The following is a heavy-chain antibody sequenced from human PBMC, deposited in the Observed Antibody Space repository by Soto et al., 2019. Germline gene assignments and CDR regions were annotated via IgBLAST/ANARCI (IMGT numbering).Heavy chain of an antibody. CDR2: IIPIFGTA. V-gene: IGHV1-69*13. Sequence: SVKVSCKASGGTFSSYAISWVRQAPGQGLEWMGGIIPIFGTANYAQKFQGRVTITADESTSTAYMELSSLRSEDTAVYYCARDLSGYARDWFDPWGQGTLVTVSS. J-gene: IGHJ5*02. D-gene: IGHD5-12*01. CDR3: ARDLSGYARDWFDP. CDR1: GGTFSSYA.